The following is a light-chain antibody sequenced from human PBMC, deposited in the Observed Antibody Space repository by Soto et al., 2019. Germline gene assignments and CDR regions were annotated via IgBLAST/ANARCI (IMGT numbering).Light chain of an antibody. V-gene: IGKV3-20*01. Sequence: VLTQSPGTLSLSPGERATLSCRASQSVSSSYLAWYQQKPGQAPRLLIYGASSRATGIPDRFSGSGSGTDFTLTISRLEPEDFAVYYCQQYGSSGTFGQGTKV. J-gene: IGKJ1*01. CDR2: GAS. CDR1: QSVSSSY. CDR3: QQYGSSGT.